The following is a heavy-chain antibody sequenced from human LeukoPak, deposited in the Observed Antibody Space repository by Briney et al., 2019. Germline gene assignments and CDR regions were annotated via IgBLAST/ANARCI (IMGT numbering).Heavy chain of an antibody. J-gene: IGHJ4*02. CDR1: GYTLTELS. CDR3: ATVSDYGRSFDY. V-gene: IGHV1-24*01. D-gene: IGHD4-17*01. CDR2: FDPDDGET. Sequence: ASVKVSCKVSGYTLTELSMHWVRQAPGKGLEWMGGFDPDDGETIYAQKFQGRVTMTEDTSTDTAYMELSSLRSEDTAVYYCATVSDYGRSFDYWGQGTLVTVSS.